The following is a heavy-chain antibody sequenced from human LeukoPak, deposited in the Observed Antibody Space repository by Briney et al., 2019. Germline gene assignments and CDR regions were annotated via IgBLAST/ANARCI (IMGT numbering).Heavy chain of an antibody. CDR2: MNPNSGNT. D-gene: IGHD4-23*01. V-gene: IGHV1-8*02. CDR3: ARGRGGNSGFGY. Sequence: ASVKVSCKASGYTFTSYGISWVRQAPGQGLEWMGWMNPNSGNTGYAQKFQGRVTMTRNTSISTAYMELSSLRSEDTAVYYCARGRGGNSGFGYWGQGTLVTVSS. CDR1: GYTFTSYG. J-gene: IGHJ4*02.